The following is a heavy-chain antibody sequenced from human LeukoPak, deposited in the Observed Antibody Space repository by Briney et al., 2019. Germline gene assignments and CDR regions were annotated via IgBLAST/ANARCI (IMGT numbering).Heavy chain of an antibody. CDR2: IGAYNGNT. J-gene: IGHJ3*02. D-gene: IGHD3-10*01. CDR1: GYTFTSYG. Sequence: ASVKVSCKASGYTFTSYGISWVRQAPGQGLEWMGWIGAYNGNTNYAQKLQGRVTMTTDTSTSTAYMELRSLRSDDTAVYYCARAQLLWFGELSWRAFDIWGQGTMVTVSS. CDR3: ARAQLLWFGELSWRAFDI. V-gene: IGHV1-18*01.